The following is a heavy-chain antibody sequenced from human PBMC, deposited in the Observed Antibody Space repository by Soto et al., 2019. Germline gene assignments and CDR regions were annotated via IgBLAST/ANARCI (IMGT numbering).Heavy chain of an antibody. CDR1: GGSISSGGYY. D-gene: IGHD6-13*01. Sequence: SETLFLTCTVSGGSISSGGYYWSWIRQHPGKGLEWIGYIYYSGSTYYNPSLKSRVTISVDTSKNQFSLKLSSVTAADTAVYYCARGGIAAAAPPDYWGQGTLVTVSS. CDR3: ARGGIAAAAPPDY. CDR2: IYYSGST. J-gene: IGHJ4*02. V-gene: IGHV4-31*03.